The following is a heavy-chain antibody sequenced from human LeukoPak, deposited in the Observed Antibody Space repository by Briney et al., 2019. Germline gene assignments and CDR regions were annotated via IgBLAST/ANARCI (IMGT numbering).Heavy chain of an antibody. CDR3: AKPYDYYDSSGYYLPFDY. CDR1: GFTFSSYA. Sequence: GGSLRLSCAASGFTFSSYAMSWVRQAPGKGLKWVSTINDNGAAPYYADSVKGRFTISRDNSYNTVSLQMNSLRDEDTAVYYCAKPYDYYDSSGYYLPFDYWGQGTLVTVSS. J-gene: IGHJ4*02. CDR2: INDNGAAP. V-gene: IGHV3-23*01. D-gene: IGHD3-22*01.